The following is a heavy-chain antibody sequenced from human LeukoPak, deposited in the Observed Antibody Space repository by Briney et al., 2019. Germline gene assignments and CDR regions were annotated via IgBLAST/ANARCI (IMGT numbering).Heavy chain of an antibody. CDR3: AWGYIAAAGTFGY. Sequence: GESLKISCQVSGYSFSSYWIGWVRQMPGKGLEWMGIIYPSNSDTRYSPSFQGQVTISADKSISTVYLQWSSLKPSDTARYYGAWGYIAAAGTFGYWGQGTLVTVSS. CDR2: IYPSNSDT. D-gene: IGHD6-13*01. CDR1: GYSFSSYW. V-gene: IGHV5-51*01. J-gene: IGHJ4*02.